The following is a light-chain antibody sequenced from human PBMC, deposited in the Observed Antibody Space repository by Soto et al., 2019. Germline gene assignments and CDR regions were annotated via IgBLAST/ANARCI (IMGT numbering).Light chain of an antibody. CDR2: DVS. J-gene: IGKJ4*01. CDR1: ESISSY. Sequence: EIVLTQSPATLSLSPGERAPLSCRASESISSYLAWYQQKPGQAPRLLIYDVSNRATGIPARFSGSGSGTDFTLTISSLEPEDFAVYYCQQRRNWPPLTFGGGTRVEIK. V-gene: IGKV3-11*01. CDR3: QQRRNWPPLT.